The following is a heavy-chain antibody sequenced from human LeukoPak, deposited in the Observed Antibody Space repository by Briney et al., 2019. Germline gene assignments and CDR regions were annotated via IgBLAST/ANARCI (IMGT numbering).Heavy chain of an antibody. CDR2: ISSSSYT. CDR3: ARDGGAVAGTFEYYFDY. D-gene: IGHD6-13*01. J-gene: IGHJ4*02. Sequence: PGGSLRLSCAASGFTFSDYYMSWIRQAPGKGLEWVSYISSSSYTNYADSVKGRFTISRDNAKNSLYLQMNSLRAEDTAVYYCARDGGAVAGTFEYYFDYWGQGTLVTVSS. V-gene: IGHV3-11*06. CDR1: GFTFSDYY.